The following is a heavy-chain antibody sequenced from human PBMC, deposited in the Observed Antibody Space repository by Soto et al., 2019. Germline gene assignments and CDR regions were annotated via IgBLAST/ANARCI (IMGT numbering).Heavy chain of an antibody. CDR1: GFTVSRYD. CDR3: VRVLYDSGVVDF. D-gene: IGHD5-12*01. V-gene: IGHV3-53*01. J-gene: IGHJ4*02. CDR2: IQTGGAT. Sequence: QLVESGGGLFQAGGSTRLSCLASGFTVSRYDMAWVRQAPGKGLEWASIIQTGGATYYTDSAQGRFTISRDNSRNTVYLQKSSLRVEDTGVYSCVRVLYDSGVVDFWGQGSPITGS.